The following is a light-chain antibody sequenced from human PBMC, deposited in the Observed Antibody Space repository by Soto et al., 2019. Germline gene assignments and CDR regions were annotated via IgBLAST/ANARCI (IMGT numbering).Light chain of an antibody. CDR3: QQSYSTPRT. Sequence: DIQMTQSPSSLSASVGDRVTITCRASRSISSYLNWYQQKPGKAPKLLIYAASSLQSGVPSRFSGSGSGTDFTLTISSLQPEDFATYYCQQSYSTPRTFGQGTRLE. CDR2: AAS. J-gene: IGKJ5*01. V-gene: IGKV1-39*01. CDR1: RSISSY.